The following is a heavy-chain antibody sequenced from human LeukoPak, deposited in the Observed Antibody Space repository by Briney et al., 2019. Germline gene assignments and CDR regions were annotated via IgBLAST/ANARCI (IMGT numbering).Heavy chain of an antibody. CDR2: ISGIGAST. CDR1: GFTFSTYA. CDR3: AKDRSFTHPKSSFDY. J-gene: IGHJ4*02. Sequence: GGSLRLSCAASGFTFSTYAMNWVRQAPGKGLEWVSAISGIGASTYYADSVKGRFTISRDNSKNTLSLQMNSLRAEDTAVYYCAKDRSFTHPKSSFDYWGQGTLVTVSS. V-gene: IGHV3-23*01.